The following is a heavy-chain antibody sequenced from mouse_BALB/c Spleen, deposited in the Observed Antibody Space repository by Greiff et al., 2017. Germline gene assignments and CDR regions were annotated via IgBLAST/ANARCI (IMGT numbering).Heavy chain of an antibody. J-gene: IGHJ2*01. CDR1: GYSITSDYA. Sequence: EVKLVESGPGLVKPSQSLSLTCTVTGYSITSDYAWNWIRQFPGNKLEWMGYISYSGSTSYNPSLKSRISITRDTSKNQFFLQLNSVTTEDTATYYCARGDGNYDYWGQGTTLTVSS. CDR2: ISYSGST. V-gene: IGHV3-2*02. D-gene: IGHD2-1*01. CDR3: ARGDGNYDY.